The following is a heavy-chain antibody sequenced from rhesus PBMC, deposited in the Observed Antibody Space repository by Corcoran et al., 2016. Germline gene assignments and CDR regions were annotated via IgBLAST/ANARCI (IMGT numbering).Heavy chain of an antibody. J-gene: IGHJ4*01. CDR1: GFTFSALY. V-gene: IGHV3-178*01. Sequence: VKLVESGGGLAKPGGSLRLSCAAYGFTFSALYMDWVRQAPGRGLEWGSRNNDGGGSTWYADSVKGRFTISRDNAKNILFLQIDSLRPEDTAVYYCARGSWDDYAALDYWGQGVLVTVSS. D-gene: IGHD3-34*01. CDR3: ARGSWDDYAALDY. CDR2: NNDGGGST.